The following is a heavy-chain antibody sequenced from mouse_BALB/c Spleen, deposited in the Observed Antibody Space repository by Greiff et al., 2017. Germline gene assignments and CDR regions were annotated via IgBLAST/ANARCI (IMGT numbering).Heavy chain of an antibody. CDR3: ARGDRYDPWFAY. V-gene: IGHV1-20*02. J-gene: IGHJ3*01. D-gene: IGHD2-14*01. Sequence: DVKLQESGPELVKPGASVKISCKASGYSFTGYFMNWVMQSHGKSLEWIGRINPYNGDTFYNQKFKGKATLTVDKSSSTAHMELRSLASEDSAVYYCARGDRYDPWFAYWGQGTLVTVSA. CDR2: INPYNGDT. CDR1: GYSFTGYF.